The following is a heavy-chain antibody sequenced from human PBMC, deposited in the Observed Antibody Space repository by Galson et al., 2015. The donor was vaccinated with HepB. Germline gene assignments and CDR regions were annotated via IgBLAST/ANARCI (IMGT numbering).Heavy chain of an antibody. CDR2: ISSSSSYI. D-gene: IGHD6-13*01. CDR1: GFTFSSYS. CDR3: ARDHVAAAGAYYMDV. V-gene: IGHV3-21*01. J-gene: IGHJ6*03. Sequence: LRLSCAASGFTFSSYSMNWVRQAPGKGLEWVSSISSSSSYIYYADSVKGRFTISRDNAKNSLYLQMNSLRAEDTAVYYCARDHVAAAGAYYMDVWGKGTTVTVSS.